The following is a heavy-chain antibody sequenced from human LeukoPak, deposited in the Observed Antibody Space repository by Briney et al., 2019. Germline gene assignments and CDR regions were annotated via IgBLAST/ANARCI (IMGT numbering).Heavy chain of an antibody. J-gene: IGHJ3*02. V-gene: IGHV4-31*03. Sequence: PSETLSLTCTVSGGSISSGVYYWSWIRQHPGKGLEWIGYIYYSGSTYSNPSLKSRLTMSVDISKNQFSLKLSSVTAADTAVYYCARGVKGLRGAFDIWGQGTMVTVFS. CDR2: IYYSGST. CDR3: ARGVKGLRGAFDI. CDR1: GGSISSGVYY. D-gene: IGHD3-10*01.